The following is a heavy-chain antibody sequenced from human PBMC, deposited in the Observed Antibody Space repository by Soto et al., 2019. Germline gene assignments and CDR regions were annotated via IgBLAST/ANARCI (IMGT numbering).Heavy chain of an antibody. CDR1: GYTFTGYY. J-gene: IGHJ6*02. CDR2: INPNSGGT. CDR3: ARDEGVGDYYYGMDV. D-gene: IGHD2-15*01. V-gene: IGHV1-2*04. Sequence: ASVKVSCKASGYTFTGYYMHWVRQAPGQGLEWMGWINPNSGGTNYAQKFQGWVTMTRDTSISTVYMELSRLRSDDTAVYYCARDEGVGDYYYGMDVWGQGTTVTVSS.